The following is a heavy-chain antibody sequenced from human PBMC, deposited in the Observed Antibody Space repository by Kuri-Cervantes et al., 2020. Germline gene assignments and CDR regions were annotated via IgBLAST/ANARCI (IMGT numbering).Heavy chain of an antibody. D-gene: IGHD6-6*01. CDR2: ISYDGSNK. V-gene: IGHV3-30-3*01. Sequence: GESLKISCAASGFTFSSYAMHWVRQAPGKGLEWVAVISYDGSNKYYADSVKGRFTISRDNSKNTLYLQMNSLRAEDTAVYYCARELASSPLRGMDVWGQGTTVTVSS. CDR3: ARELASSPLRGMDV. CDR1: GFTFSSYA. J-gene: IGHJ6*02.